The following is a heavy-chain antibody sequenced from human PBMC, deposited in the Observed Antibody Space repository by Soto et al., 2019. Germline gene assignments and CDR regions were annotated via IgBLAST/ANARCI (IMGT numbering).Heavy chain of an antibody. D-gene: IGHD6-13*01. CDR1: GGSISSGAYY. Sequence: QVQLQESGPGLVKPSQTLSLTCSVSGGSISSGAYYWTWIRQHPGKGLEWIGYIYYSGSTYYNPSLKSRVTISVDTSKNQFSLKLRSVTAADTAVYYCARDGLLVNYYYYGMDVWGQGTTVTVSS. CDR2: IYYSGST. CDR3: ARDGLLVNYYYYGMDV. J-gene: IGHJ6*02. V-gene: IGHV4-31*03.